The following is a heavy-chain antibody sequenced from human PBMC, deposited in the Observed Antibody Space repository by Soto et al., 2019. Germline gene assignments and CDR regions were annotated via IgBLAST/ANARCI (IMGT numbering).Heavy chain of an antibody. CDR2: IKTDGSST. CDR1: GFSFSNYW. V-gene: IGHV3-74*01. J-gene: IGHJ4*02. Sequence: EVQLVESGGGLVQPGGSLRLSCAASGFSFSNYWIHWVRQAPGKGLVWVSRIKTDGSSTDYAASVKGRFTISRDNAKNTLYLKMNSLTAEDTAVYYCAKREGNTYGLFHWGQGTLVPVSS. CDR3: AKREGNTYGLFH. D-gene: IGHD5-18*01.